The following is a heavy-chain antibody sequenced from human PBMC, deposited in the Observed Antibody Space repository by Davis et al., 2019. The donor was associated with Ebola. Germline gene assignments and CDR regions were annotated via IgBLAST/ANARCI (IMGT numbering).Heavy chain of an antibody. CDR1: GGSFSGYY. J-gene: IGHJ4*02. CDR3: ARGITMIDPRYYFDY. CDR2: INHSGST. Sequence: MPGGSLRLSCPVYGGSFSGYYWSWIRQPPGKGLEWIGEINHSGSTYYNPSLKSRVTISVDTSKNQLSLRLTSVTAADTAVYYCARGITMIDPRYYFDYWGQGTLVTVSS. V-gene: IGHV4-34*01. D-gene: IGHD3-22*01.